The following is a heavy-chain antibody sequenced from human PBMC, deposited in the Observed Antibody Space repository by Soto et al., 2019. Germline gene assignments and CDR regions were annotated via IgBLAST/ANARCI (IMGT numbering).Heavy chain of an antibody. D-gene: IGHD1-26*01. CDR1: GFTYSNAG. J-gene: IGHJ3*02. CDR3: TTAPQGLVGATIDAFDI. V-gene: IGHV3-15*01. CDR2: IKSKTDGGTT. Sequence: GGPLRLSFSASGFTYSNAGMSLVRHAPGKGLEWVGRIKSKTDGGTTDYAAPVKGRFTISGDDSKNTLYLQMNSLKTEDTAVYYCTTAPQGLVGATIDAFDIWGQGKMVTVS.